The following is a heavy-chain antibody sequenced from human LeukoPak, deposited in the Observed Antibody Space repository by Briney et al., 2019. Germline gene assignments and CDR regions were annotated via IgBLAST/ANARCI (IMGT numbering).Heavy chain of an antibody. Sequence: SETLSLTCTVSGGPISSGSYYWSWIRQPAGKGLEWIGLIYSSGSTSYNPSLKSRVTMSVDTSKKQFSLRLSSVTAADTAVYYCARTPIYYFDNSGYYNWGQGTLVTVSS. D-gene: IGHD3-22*01. CDR1: GGPISSGSYY. J-gene: IGHJ4*02. CDR2: IYSSGST. CDR3: ARTPIYYFDNSGYYN. V-gene: IGHV4-61*02.